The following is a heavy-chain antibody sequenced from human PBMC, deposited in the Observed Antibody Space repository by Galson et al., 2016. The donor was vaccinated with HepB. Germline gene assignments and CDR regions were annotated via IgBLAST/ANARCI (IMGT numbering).Heavy chain of an antibody. CDR1: GFTFSSYW. CDR2: IKQDGSEK. Sequence: SLRLSCAASGFTFSSYWMGWVRQAPGKGLEWVANIKQDGSEKYNVDSVKGRFTISRDNAKNSLHLQMNSLRAEDTAVYYCARESCQGYCPYHYYGMDVWGQGTTVTVSS. CDR3: ARESCQGYCPYHYYGMDV. D-gene: IGHD2-15*01. V-gene: IGHV3-7*01. J-gene: IGHJ6*02.